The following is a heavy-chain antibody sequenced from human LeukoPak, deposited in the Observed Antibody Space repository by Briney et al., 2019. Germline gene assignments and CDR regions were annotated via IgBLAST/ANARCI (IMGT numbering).Heavy chain of an antibody. D-gene: IGHD2-21*02. CDR1: GYSFTSYR. CDR3: ARPPVGDWLTPDY. V-gene: IGHV5-51*01. Sequence: GESLKISCKGSGYSFTSYRIGWVRQMPGEGLEWMGIIYPGDSDTRYSPSFQGQVTISADKSISTAYLQWSSLKASDTAMYYCARPPVGDWLTPDYWGQGTLVTVSS. CDR2: IYPGDSDT. J-gene: IGHJ4*02.